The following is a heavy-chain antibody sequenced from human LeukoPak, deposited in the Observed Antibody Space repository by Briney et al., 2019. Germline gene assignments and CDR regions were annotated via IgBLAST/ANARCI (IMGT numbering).Heavy chain of an antibody. CDR3: AKEYSVRNQFDY. V-gene: IGHV3-23*01. Sequence: GGSLRLSCAASGFTFSTYGMNWVRQAPGKGPGWVSAISAGGGNTYYADSVKGRFTISRDNSKNTLFLEMNSLRAEDTAVYYCAKEYSVRNQFDYWGQGTLVAVSS. CDR1: GFTFSTYG. J-gene: IGHJ4*02. CDR2: ISAGGGNT. D-gene: IGHD1-14*01.